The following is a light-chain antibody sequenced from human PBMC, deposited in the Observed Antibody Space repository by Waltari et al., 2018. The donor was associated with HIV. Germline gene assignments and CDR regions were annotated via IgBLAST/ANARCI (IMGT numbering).Light chain of an antibody. Sequence: QSVLTQPPSASGTPGQRVTISCSGSNSNIGSNSVNWYQQLPGTAPNLLIYSSNRRALGVPDRFSGSKSGTSASLAISGLQSEDEADYYCAAWDDSRNAHVVFGGGTKLTVL. CDR1: NSNIGSNS. J-gene: IGLJ2*01. CDR2: SSN. V-gene: IGLV1-44*01. CDR3: AAWDDSRNAHVV.